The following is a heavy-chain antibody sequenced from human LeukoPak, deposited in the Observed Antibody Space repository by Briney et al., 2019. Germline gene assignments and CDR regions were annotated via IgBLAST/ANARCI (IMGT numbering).Heavy chain of an antibody. D-gene: IGHD6-19*01. J-gene: IGHJ4*02. CDR3: ARDSAPSSGIAVAGYFDP. CDR2: ISYSGST. CDR1: GDSISSYY. V-gene: IGHV4-59*01. Sequence: SETLSLTCTVSGDSISSYYWSWIRQPPGKGLEWIGYISYSGSTNYNPSLESRVTISVDTSKNQFSLKLSSVTVADSAVYYCARDSAPSSGIAVAGYFDPWGQGTLVTVSA.